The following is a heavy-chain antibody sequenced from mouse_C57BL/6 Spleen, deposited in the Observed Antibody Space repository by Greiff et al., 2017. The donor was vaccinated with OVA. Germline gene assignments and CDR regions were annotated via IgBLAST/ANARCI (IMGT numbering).Heavy chain of an antibody. CDR1: GFTFSSYA. CDR3: ARVGTRGWFAV. Sequence: EVMLVESGGGLVKPGGSLKLSCAASGFTFSSYAMSWVRQTPEKRLEWVATISDGGSYPYYPDNVKGRFPISRDNTKNNLYLQMRQLKSADTAMYYCARVGTRGWFAVWGTGTTVTVSA. D-gene: IGHD4-1*01. J-gene: IGHJ1*03. V-gene: IGHV5-4*03. CDR2: ISDGGSYP.